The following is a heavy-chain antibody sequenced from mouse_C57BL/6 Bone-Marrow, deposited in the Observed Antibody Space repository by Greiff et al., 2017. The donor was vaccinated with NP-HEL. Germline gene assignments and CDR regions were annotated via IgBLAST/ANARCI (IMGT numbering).Heavy chain of an antibody. D-gene: IGHD2-3*01. CDR2: ILPGSGST. V-gene: IGHV1-9*01. Sequence: QVQLQQSGAELMKPGASVKLSCKATGYTFTGYWIEWVKQRPGHGLEWIGEILPGSGSTNYNAKFKGKATFTADTSSNTAYMQLSSLTTEDSAIYYCARWRYDGYYYFDYWGQGTTLTVSS. CDR3: ARWRYDGYYYFDY. CDR1: GYTFTGYW. J-gene: IGHJ2*01.